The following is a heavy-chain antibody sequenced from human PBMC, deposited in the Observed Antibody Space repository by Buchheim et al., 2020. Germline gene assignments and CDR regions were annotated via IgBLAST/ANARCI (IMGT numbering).Heavy chain of an antibody. V-gene: IGHV3-30*04. CDR2: ISYDGSNK. CDR3: ARERGYCSSTSCYYFDY. CDR1: GFTFSSYA. D-gene: IGHD2-2*01. J-gene: IGHJ4*02. Sequence: VQLVESGGGLVQPGGSLRLSCAASGFTFSSYAMHWVRQAPGKGLEWVAVISYDGSNKYYADSVKGRFTISRDNSKNTLYLQMNSLRAEDTAVYYCARERGYCSSTSCYYFDYWGQGTL.